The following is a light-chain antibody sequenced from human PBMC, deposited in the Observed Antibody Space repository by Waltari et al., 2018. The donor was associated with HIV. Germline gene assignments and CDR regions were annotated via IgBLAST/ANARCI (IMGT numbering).Light chain of an antibody. CDR2: AAS. Sequence: DIQMTQSPSSLSASVGDRVTITCRASQSIRSYLNWYQQKPGKAPKLLIYAASSLQSGVPSRFSGSGSGTDFTLTISSLQPEDFATYYCQQSYITPRTFGPGAKVDIE. J-gene: IGKJ3*01. V-gene: IGKV1-39*01. CDR3: QQSYITPRT. CDR1: QSIRSY.